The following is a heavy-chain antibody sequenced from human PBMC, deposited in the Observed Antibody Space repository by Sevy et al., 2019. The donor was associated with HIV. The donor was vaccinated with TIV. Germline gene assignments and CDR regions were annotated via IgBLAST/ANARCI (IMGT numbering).Heavy chain of an antibody. CDR3: ARLVQEGFDY. J-gene: IGHJ4*02. D-gene: IGHD2-8*01. CDR2: IKQDESEK. V-gene: IGHV3-7*01. CDR1: GFTFSSYC. Sequence: GGSLRLSCAASGFTFSSYCMSWVRQAPGKGLEWVANIKQDESEKYYVDSVKGRFTISRDNAKNSLYLQVNSLRAEDTAVYYCARLVQEGFDYWGQGTLVTVSS.